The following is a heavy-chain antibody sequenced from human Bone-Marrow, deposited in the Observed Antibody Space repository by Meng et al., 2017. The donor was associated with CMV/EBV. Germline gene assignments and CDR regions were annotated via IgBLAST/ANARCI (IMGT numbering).Heavy chain of an antibody. CDR1: GYTLTELS. CDR2: FDPEDGET. V-gene: IGHV1-24*01. D-gene: IGHD3-3*01. CDR3: ATAPRVEWLGGFDY. J-gene: IGHJ4*02. Sequence: ASVKVSCKVSGYTLTELSMHWVRQAPGKGLEWMGGFDPEDGETIYAQKFQGRVTMTEDTSTDTAYMELSSLRSEDTAVYYCATAPRVEWLGGFDYWGQGKLVNVPS.